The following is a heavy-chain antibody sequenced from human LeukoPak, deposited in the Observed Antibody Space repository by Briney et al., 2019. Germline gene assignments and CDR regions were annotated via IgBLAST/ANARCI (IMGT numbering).Heavy chain of an antibody. CDR2: TSYDGSNK. J-gene: IGHJ5*02. Sequence: GGTLRLSCSASRFTVSSFGLQWISQAPGKGLKRVAVTSYDGSNKYYEDSVKGGFTISRDNSKNTLYLQMKSLRAEDTAVYYCAKEVREYSSSWRYNWFDPWGKGTMVTVSS. D-gene: IGHD6-13*01. CDR3: AKEVREYSSSWRYNWFDP. CDR1: RFTVSSFG. V-gene: IGHV3-33*06.